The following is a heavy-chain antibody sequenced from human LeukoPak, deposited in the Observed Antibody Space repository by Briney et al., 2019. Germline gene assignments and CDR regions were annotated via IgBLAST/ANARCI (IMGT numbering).Heavy chain of an antibody. D-gene: IGHD1-26*01. J-gene: IGHJ4*02. Sequence: SETLSLTCTVSGGSISSYYWSWIRQPPGKGLEWIGYIYYSGSTYYNPSLKSRVTISVDTSKNQFSLKLSSVTAADTAVYYCARVNLGAFGFEPLFDYWGQGTLVTVSS. V-gene: IGHV4-59*12. CDR1: GGSISSYY. CDR3: ARVNLGAFGFEPLFDY. CDR2: IYYSGST.